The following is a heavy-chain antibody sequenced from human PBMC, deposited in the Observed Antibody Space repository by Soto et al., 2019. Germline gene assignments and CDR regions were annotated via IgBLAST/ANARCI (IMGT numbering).Heavy chain of an antibody. CDR2: INPSGGST. CDR3: AREVRLLPFSGYFDY. V-gene: IGHV1-46*01. Sequence: ASVKVSCKASGYTFTSYYMHWVRQAPGQGLEWMGIINPSGGSTSYAQKFQGRVTMTRDTSTSTVYMELSSLRSEDTAVYYCAREVRLLPFSGYFDYWGQGTLVTV. J-gene: IGHJ4*02. D-gene: IGHD2-21*02. CDR1: GYTFTSYY.